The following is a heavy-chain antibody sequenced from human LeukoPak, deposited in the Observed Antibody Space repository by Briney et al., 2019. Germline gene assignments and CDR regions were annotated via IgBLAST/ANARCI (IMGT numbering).Heavy chain of an antibody. D-gene: IGHD2-15*01. Sequence: SETLSLTCTVSGGSISSGDYYWSWIRQPPGKGLEWIGYIYYSGSTYYNPSLKSRVTISVDTSKNQFSLKLSSVTAADTAVYYCARAPYCSGGSCYPLGYYFDYWGQGTLVTVSS. CDR3: ARAPYCSGGSCYPLGYYFDY. V-gene: IGHV4-30-4*01. CDR1: GGSISSGDYY. J-gene: IGHJ4*02. CDR2: IYYSGST.